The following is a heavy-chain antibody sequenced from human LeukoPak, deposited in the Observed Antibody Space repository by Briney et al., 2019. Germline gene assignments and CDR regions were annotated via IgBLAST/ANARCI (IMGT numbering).Heavy chain of an antibody. CDR2: ISPSGGST. J-gene: IGHJ3*02. D-gene: IGHD1-26*01. Sequence: GASVKVFCKAFGYTFTSNYVHWVRQAPGQGPEGMGVISPSGGSTTYAQKFQGRVTMTRDMSTSTVYMELSSLRSEDTAVYYCARELQGGHAFDIWGQGTMVTVSS. CDR1: GYTFTSNY. CDR3: ARELQGGHAFDI. V-gene: IGHV1-46*01.